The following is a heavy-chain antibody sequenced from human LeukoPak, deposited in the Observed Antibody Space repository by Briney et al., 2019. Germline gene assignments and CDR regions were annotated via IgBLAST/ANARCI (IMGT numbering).Heavy chain of an antibody. CDR3: ARRGSSPTLDY. V-gene: IGHV4-59*08. CDR2: MYYSGST. Sequence: SETLSLTCTVSGVSISSYYWSWVRQPPGKGREWLGNMYYSGSTNYNPSLKSGVTISENTSKNQFSLKLSSVTAADTAVYYCARRGSSPTLDYWGQGTLVTVSS. CDR1: GVSISSYY. D-gene: IGHD6-13*01. J-gene: IGHJ4*02.